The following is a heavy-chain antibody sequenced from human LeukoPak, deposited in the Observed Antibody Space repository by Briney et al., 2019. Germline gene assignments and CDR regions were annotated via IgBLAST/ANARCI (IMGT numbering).Heavy chain of an antibody. CDR1: GGSISSYY. CDR3: AKCPSSGWYGVGY. V-gene: IGHV4-59*01. J-gene: IGHJ4*02. CDR2: IYYSGST. D-gene: IGHD6-19*01. Sequence: KTSETLSLTCTVSGGSISSYYWSWIRQPPGKGLEWIGYIYYSGSTNYNPSLKSRVTISVDTSKNQFSLKLSSVTAADTAVYYCAKCPSSGWYGVGYWGQGTLVTVSS.